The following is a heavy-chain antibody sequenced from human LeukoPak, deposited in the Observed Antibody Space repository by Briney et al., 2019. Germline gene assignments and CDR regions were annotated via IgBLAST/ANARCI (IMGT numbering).Heavy chain of an antibody. Sequence: PGGSLRLSCAASGFTFSSYAMSWVPQAPGKGLEWVSAISGSGGSTYYADSVKGRFTISRDNSKNTLYLQMNSLTVEDTATYYCAKRTMSAFDSWGQGTLLIVSS. CDR3: AKRTMSAFDS. CDR1: GFTFSSYA. CDR2: ISGSGGST. J-gene: IGHJ4*02. V-gene: IGHV3-23*01.